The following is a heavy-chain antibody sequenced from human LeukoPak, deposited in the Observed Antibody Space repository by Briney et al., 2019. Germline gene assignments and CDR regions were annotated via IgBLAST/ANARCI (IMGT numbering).Heavy chain of an antibody. D-gene: IGHD2-21*01. Sequence: SVKVSCKASGGTFGSYAISWVRQAPGQGLEWMGGIIPIFGTANYAQKFQGRVTITADESTSTAYMELSSLRSEDTAVYYCAREGNCGGDCCSFDYWGQGTLVTVSS. CDR2: IIPIFGTA. CDR1: GGTFGSYA. J-gene: IGHJ4*02. CDR3: AREGNCGGDCCSFDY. V-gene: IGHV1-69*01.